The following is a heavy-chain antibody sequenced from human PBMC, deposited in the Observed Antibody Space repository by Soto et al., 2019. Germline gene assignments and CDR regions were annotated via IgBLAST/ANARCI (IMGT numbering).Heavy chain of an antibody. CDR2: VNPSGGHT. J-gene: IGHJ4*02. CDR3: ARRGHVVVVTAALDY. Sequence: VQLMQYGAEVKKPGAAVKVSCKASGDTFTDYYIHWVRQAPGQGLEWMGTVNPSGGHTTYAQHFLGRVTMTRDKSNSTLYMELTSRTSDDTAIYYCARRGHVVVVTAALDYWVQGTLGTVSS. V-gene: IGHV1-46*01. D-gene: IGHD2-21*02. CDR1: GDTFTDYY.